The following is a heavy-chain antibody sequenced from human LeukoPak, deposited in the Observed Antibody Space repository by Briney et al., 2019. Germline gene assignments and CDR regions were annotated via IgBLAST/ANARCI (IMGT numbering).Heavy chain of an antibody. V-gene: IGHV3-30*02. J-gene: IGHJ4*02. D-gene: IGHD3-16*01. CDR3: ANPSPALIGNYFDY. CDR1: GFTFKDYG. Sequence: GAPLRLSCAASGFTFKDYGMYWVRQAPGKGLEWVAYMQSNGITKHYADSVRGRFTISRHKSKNTSYLELNNLREEDTAVYFCANPSPALIGNYFDYGGEGTGVTVSS. CDR2: MQSNGITK.